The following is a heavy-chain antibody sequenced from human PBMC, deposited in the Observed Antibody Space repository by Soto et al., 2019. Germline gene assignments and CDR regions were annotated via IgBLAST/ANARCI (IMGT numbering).Heavy chain of an antibody. Sequence: SVKVSCKASGGTFSSYAISWVRQAPGQGLEWMGGIIPIFGTANYAQKFQGRVTITADESTSTAYMELSSLRSEDTAVYYCARSPPFWSGYPKPNYYYGMDVWGQGTTVTISS. V-gene: IGHV1-69*13. J-gene: IGHJ6*02. CDR1: GGTFSSYA. CDR2: IIPIFGTA. D-gene: IGHD3-3*01. CDR3: ARSPPFWSGYPKPNYYYGMDV.